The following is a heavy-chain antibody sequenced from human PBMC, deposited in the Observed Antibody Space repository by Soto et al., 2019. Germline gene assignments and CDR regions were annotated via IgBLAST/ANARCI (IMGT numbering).Heavy chain of an antibody. CDR2: ISAYNGNT. J-gene: IGHJ3*02. CDR1: GYTFTSYG. Sequence: QVQLVQSGAEVKKPGASVKVSCKASGYTFTSYGISWVRQAPGQGLEWMGWISAYNGNTNYAQKVQGRVTMTTDTATSTAYMELRSLRSDDTAVYYCARDHTSTYYYDSSGYYYAFDIWGQGTMVTVSS. V-gene: IGHV1-18*01. D-gene: IGHD3-22*01. CDR3: ARDHTSTYYYDSSGYYYAFDI.